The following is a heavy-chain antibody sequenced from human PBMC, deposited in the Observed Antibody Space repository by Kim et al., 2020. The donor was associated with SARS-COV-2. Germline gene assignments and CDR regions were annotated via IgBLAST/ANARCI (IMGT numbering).Heavy chain of an antibody. Sequence: SETLSLTCTVSGGSISSYYWSWIRQPPGKGLEWIGYIYYSGSTNYNPSLKSRVTISVDTSKNQFSLKLSSVTAADTAVYYCARQGYYYDSSGYLLDYWGQGTLVTVSS. CDR2: IYYSGST. D-gene: IGHD3-22*01. CDR3: ARQGYYYDSSGYLLDY. CDR1: GGSISSYY. V-gene: IGHV4-59*01. J-gene: IGHJ4*02.